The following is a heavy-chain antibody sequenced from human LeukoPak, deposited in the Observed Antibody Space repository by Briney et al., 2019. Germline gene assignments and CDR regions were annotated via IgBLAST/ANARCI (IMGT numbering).Heavy chain of an antibody. D-gene: IGHD3-9*01. CDR2: IYYSGST. CDR3: AGDNPPYYDIFDY. CDR1: GGSISSYY. V-gene: IGHV4-59*01. Sequence: SETLSLTCTVSGGSISSYYWSWIRQPPGKGLERIGYIYYSGSTNYNPSLKNRLTISADTSKNQFSLKLSSVTAADTAVYYCAGDNPPYYDIFDYWGQGILVTVSS. J-gene: IGHJ4*02.